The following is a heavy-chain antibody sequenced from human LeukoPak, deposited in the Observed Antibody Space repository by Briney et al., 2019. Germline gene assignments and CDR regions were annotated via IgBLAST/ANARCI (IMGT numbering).Heavy chain of an antibody. CDR1: GLSISNFW. D-gene: IGHD1-26*01. Sequence: PGGSLRLSCAASGLSISNFWMSWVRQAPGKGLEWVAHIKEDGSEKRYVDSVKGRFTISRDSASLYLQMNSLRAEDTAVYYCARAPRGGYSGSYLDYWGQGTLATVSS. J-gene: IGHJ4*02. V-gene: IGHV3-7*01. CDR2: IKEDGSEK. CDR3: ARAPRGGYSGSYLDY.